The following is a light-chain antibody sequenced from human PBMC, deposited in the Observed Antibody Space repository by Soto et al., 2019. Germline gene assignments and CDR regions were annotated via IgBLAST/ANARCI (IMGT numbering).Light chain of an antibody. Sequence: IVMTQSRTTLSVSPGLRSTLPCRASQSVSSDLAWYQQKPGQAPRLLIYGASSRATGIPDRFSGSGYGTDFNLTISRLEPKDFALYYCQQYGASPITFGQGTRLEIK. CDR3: QQYGASPIT. CDR1: QSVSSD. CDR2: GAS. V-gene: IGKV3-20*01. J-gene: IGKJ5*01.